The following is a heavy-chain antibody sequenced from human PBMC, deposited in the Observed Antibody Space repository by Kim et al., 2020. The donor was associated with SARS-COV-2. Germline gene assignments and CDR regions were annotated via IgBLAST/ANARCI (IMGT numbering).Heavy chain of an antibody. Sequence: PTYAQAFTGRFVFSLDTSLSTAYLQISSLEAADTAVYFCARTVAVLDLWGQGTLVTVSS. CDR3: ARTVAVLDL. CDR2: P. V-gene: IGHV7-4-1*02. J-gene: IGHJ5*02. D-gene: IGHD6-19*01.